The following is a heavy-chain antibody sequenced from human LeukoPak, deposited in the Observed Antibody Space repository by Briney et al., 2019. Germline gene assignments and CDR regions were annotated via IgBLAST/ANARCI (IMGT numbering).Heavy chain of an antibody. J-gene: IGHJ3*02. D-gene: IGHD3-10*01. CDR3: AREYYGSGSYGAFDI. CDR1: GGSISSYY. Sequence: SETLSLTCTVSGGSISSYYGSWIRQPPGKGLEWIGYIYYSGSTNYNPSLKSRVTISVDTSKNQFSLKLSSVTAADTAVYYCAREYYGSGSYGAFDIWGQGTMVTVSS. CDR2: IYYSGST. V-gene: IGHV4-59*01.